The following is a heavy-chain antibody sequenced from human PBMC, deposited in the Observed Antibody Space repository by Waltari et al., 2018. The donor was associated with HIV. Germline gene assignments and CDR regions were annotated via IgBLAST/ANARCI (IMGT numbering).Heavy chain of an antibody. J-gene: IGHJ3*02. CDR2: IKRDGSEK. CDR3: ARMGLMMYAIGAFDI. V-gene: IGHV3-7*01. Sequence: EVQLVESGGGLVQPGGSLRLSCAASGFTFSLYWMSWVRQAPGKGLEWVANIKRDGSEKHYVDSVKGRFTSSRDNAKKSLYLQMNSLRAEDTAVYYCARMGLMMYAIGAFDIWGQGTMVTVSS. CDR1: GFTFSLYW. D-gene: IGHD2-8*01.